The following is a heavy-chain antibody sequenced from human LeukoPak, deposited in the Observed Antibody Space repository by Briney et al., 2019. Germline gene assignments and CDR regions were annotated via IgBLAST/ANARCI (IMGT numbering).Heavy chain of an antibody. Sequence: PGGSLRLSWAASGFTFSSYAMSWVRQAPGKGLEWVSAISGSGGSTYYADSVKGRFTISRDNSKNTLYLQMNSLRAEDTAVYYCARGYCSSTSCSLGGFDYWGQGTLVTVSS. CDR2: ISGSGGST. D-gene: IGHD2-2*01. CDR1: GFTFSSYA. V-gene: IGHV3-23*01. J-gene: IGHJ4*02. CDR3: ARGYCSSTSCSLGGFDY.